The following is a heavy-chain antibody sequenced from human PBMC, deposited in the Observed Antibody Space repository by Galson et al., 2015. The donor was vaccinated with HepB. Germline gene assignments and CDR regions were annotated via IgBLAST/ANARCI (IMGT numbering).Heavy chain of an antibody. D-gene: IGHD4-17*01. CDR2: INAGNGNT. V-gene: IGHV1-3*01. J-gene: IGHJ4*02. CDR3: ARPDHYGDFYYFDY. CDR1: GYTFTSYA. Sequence: QSGAEVKQPGASVKVSCKASGYTFTSYAMHWVRQAPGQRLEWMGWINAGNGNTKYSQKFQGRVTITRDTSASTAYMELSSLRSEDTAVYYCARPDHYGDFYYFDYWGQGTLVTVSS.